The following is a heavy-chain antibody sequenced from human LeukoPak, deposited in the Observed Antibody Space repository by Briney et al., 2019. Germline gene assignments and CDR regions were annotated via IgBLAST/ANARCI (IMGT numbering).Heavy chain of an antibody. V-gene: IGHV1-46*03. Sequence: ASVKVSCKASGYTFTSYYIHWVRQAPGPGLEWMGIINPSGGSTSYAQKFQGRVTMTRDTSTNQDYMALSSLRSEDTAVYYCARAVVGDTVAAAGGVYFDYWGQGTLVTVSS. D-gene: IGHD6-13*01. J-gene: IGHJ4*02. CDR2: INPSGGST. CDR3: ARAVVGDTVAAAGGVYFDY. CDR1: GYTFTSYY.